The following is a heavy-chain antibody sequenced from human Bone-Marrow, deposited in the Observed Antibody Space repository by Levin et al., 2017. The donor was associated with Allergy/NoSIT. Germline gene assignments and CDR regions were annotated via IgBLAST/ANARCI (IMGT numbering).Heavy chain of an antibody. D-gene: IGHD3-10*01. CDR1: GYTFTTYA. V-gene: IGHV7-4-1*02. CDR3: ARDYPGVGVDY. Sequence: GESLKISCKASGYTFTTYAMNWVRQAPGQGLEWMGWINTNTGNPTYAQGFTGRFVFSLDTSVSTAYLQISSLKAEDTAVYYCARDYPGVGVDYWGQGTLVTVSS. J-gene: IGHJ4*02. CDR2: INTNTGNP.